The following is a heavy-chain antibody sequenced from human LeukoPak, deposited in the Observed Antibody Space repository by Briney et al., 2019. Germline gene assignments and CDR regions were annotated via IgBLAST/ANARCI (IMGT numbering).Heavy chain of an antibody. Sequence: ASVKVSCKASGYTFTSYGISWVRQAPGQGLEWMGWISAYNGNTNYAQKLQGRVTMTTDTSTSTAYMELRSLRSDDTAVYYCAREWGHYYGSSPSDYWGQGTLVTVSS. V-gene: IGHV1-18*01. CDR1: GYTFTSYG. D-gene: IGHD3-10*01. CDR2: ISAYNGNT. CDR3: AREWGHYYGSSPSDY. J-gene: IGHJ4*02.